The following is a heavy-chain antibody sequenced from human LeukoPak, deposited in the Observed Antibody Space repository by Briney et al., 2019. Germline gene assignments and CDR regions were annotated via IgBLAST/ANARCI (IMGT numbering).Heavy chain of an antibody. J-gene: IGHJ5*01. CDR2: ISHSGST. CDR3: ARDRGRNLGFDS. Sequence: PSETQSLTCVVSGDAISSGVYSWAWLRQPPGQGLEWIGYISHSGSTYHNPSLESRVVISVDRSKNQISLNLTSVTAADTAVYFCARDRGRNLGFDSWGQGILVTVSS. V-gene: IGHV4-30-2*01. CDR1: GDAISSGVYS. D-gene: IGHD3-10*01.